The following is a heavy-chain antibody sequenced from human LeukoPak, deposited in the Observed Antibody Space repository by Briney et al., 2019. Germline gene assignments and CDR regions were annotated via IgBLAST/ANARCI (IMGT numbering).Heavy chain of an antibody. CDR2: ISSSSSTI. CDR3: ARDAPVVIIPNYFDY. J-gene: IGHJ4*02. V-gene: IGHV3-48*01. Sequence: GGSLRLSCAASGFTFSSYSMNWVRQAPGKGLEWVSYISSSSSTIYYADSVKGRFTISRDNAKNSLYLQMNSLRAEDTAVYYCARDAPVVIIPNYFDYWGQGTLVTVSS. D-gene: IGHD3-3*01. CDR1: GFTFSSYS.